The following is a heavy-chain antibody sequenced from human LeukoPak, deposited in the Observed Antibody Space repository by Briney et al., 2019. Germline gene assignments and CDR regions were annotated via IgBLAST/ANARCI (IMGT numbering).Heavy chain of an antibody. D-gene: IGHD3-10*01. CDR2: MNSNSGNT. V-gene: IGHV1-8*01. Sequence: GASVKVSCKASGYTFTNYDIMWVRQATGQGPEWMGWMNSNSGNTDYAQKFQGRVTMIRDTYINTAYMEMHRLTSEETAVYYCARGRGGTVVRGYLDYWGQGTLVTVSS. J-gene: IGHJ4*02. CDR1: GYTFTNYD. CDR3: ARGRGGTVVRGYLDY.